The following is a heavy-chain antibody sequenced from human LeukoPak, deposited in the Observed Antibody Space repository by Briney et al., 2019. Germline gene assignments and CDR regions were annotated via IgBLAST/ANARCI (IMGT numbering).Heavy chain of an antibody. V-gene: IGHV3-9*03. J-gene: IGHJ4*02. D-gene: IGHD1-20*01. CDR1: GFTFDDYA. CDR3: AKSFSHAITGNSGVDY. Sequence: GGSLRLSCAASGFTFDDYAMHWVRQAPGKGLEWVSGISWNSGSIGYADSVKGRFTISRDNAKNSLYLQMNSLRAEDMALYYCAKSFSHAITGNSGVDYWGQGTLVTVSS. CDR2: ISWNSGSI.